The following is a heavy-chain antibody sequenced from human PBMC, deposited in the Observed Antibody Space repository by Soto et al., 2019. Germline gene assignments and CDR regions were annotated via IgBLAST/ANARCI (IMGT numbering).Heavy chain of an antibody. CDR1: GFTFSSYN. V-gene: IGHV3-48*02. CDR2: LSSSSTTI. D-gene: IGHD3-10*01. J-gene: IGHJ4*02. Sequence: EVQLVESGGGLVQPGGSLRLSCAASGFTFSSYNMNWVRQAPGKGLEWVSYLSSSSTTIYYADSVKGRFTISRDNAKNSLYLQMNSLRDEDTAVYYCARVVATMDTGKGILSNYWGQGTLVTVSS. CDR3: ARVVATMDTGKGILSNY.